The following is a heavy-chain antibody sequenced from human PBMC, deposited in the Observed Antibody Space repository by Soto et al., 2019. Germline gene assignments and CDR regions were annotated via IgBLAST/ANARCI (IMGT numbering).Heavy chain of an antibody. V-gene: IGHV3-30*18. CDR1: GFTFSSYG. J-gene: IGHJ6*02. Sequence: GGSLRLSCAASGFTFSSYGVHWVRQAPGKGLEWVAVISYDGSNKYYADSVKGRFTISRDNSKNTLYLQMNSLRAEDTAVYYCAKDLFPDIVMVVAAPPVMDVWGQGTTVTVSS. CDR3: AKDLFPDIVMVVAAPPVMDV. CDR2: ISYDGSNK. D-gene: IGHD2-15*01.